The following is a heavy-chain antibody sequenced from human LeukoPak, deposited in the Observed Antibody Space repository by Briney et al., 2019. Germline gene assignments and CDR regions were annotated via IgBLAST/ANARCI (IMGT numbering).Heavy chain of an antibody. CDR2: ISGSCGST. D-gene: IGHD5-12*01. CDR1: GFTFSSYA. Sequence: GGSLRLSCAASGFTFSSYAMSWVRQAPGKGLEGLSGISGSCGSTYYADSVKVLFTISRDNSKNTLYMQMNSLRAEDTAVYYCAKDGGGAHIVAHWGLFNYWGQGTLVTVSS. CDR3: AKDGGGAHIVAHWGLFNY. V-gene: IGHV3-23*01. J-gene: IGHJ4*02.